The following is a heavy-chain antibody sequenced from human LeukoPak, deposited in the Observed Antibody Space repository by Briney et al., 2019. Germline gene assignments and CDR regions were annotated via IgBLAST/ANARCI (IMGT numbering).Heavy chain of an antibody. D-gene: IGHD4-11*01. Sequence: PGGSLRLSCAASGFTFSSYWMHWVRQAPGKGLVWVSRLNSDGSSKTYADSVQVRFTISRDNAKNTLYLQMNSLRADDTAVYCCARSVYSYYANWFDRWGEGTLVTVS. V-gene: IGHV3-74*01. CDR1: GFTFSSYW. J-gene: IGHJ5*02. CDR3: ARSVYSYYANWFDR. CDR2: LNSDGSSK.